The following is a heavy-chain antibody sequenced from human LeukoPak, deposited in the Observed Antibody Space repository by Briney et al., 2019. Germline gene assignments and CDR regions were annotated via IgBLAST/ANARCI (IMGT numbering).Heavy chain of an antibody. V-gene: IGHV3-15*01. Sequence: GGSLRLSCAASGFTFINAWMSWVRQAPGKGLEWVGRIKSKTDGGTTDYAGTVKGRFTISRDDSKKTLYLQMNSLKTEDTAVYYCTTDIVVVPAGMRGYWGQGTLVTLST. D-gene: IGHD2-2*01. CDR1: GFTFINAW. CDR3: TTDIVVVPAGMRGY. J-gene: IGHJ4*02. CDR2: IKSKTDGGTT.